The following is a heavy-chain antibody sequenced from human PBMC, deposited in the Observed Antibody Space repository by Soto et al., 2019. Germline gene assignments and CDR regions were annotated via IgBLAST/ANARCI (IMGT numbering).Heavy chain of an antibody. Sequence: SETLSLTCTVSGDSIGTTHSYWAWFLQSPGKGLEWIGNIHYIGSTYYMPSLRSRVTLSVDTSKNQFSLRLTSVTAEDTAVYYCARHEGNGNVWPLDYWGQGILVTVSS. CDR1: GDSIGTTHSY. CDR3: ARHEGNGNVWPLDY. J-gene: IGHJ4*02. CDR2: IHYIGST. V-gene: IGHV4-39*01. D-gene: IGHD2-8*01.